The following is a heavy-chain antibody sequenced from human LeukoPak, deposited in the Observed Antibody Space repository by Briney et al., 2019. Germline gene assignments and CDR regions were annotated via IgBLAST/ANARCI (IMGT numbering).Heavy chain of an antibody. D-gene: IGHD5-18*01. J-gene: IGHJ5*02. Sequence: GGSLRLSCAASGFTFSSYWMSWVRQAPGKGLEWVANIKQDGSEKYYVDSVKGRFTIFRDNAKNSLYLQMNSLRAEDTAVYYCARADRDSYGYFNWFDPWGQGTLVTVSS. V-gene: IGHV3-7*03. CDR1: GFTFSSYW. CDR3: ARADRDSYGYFNWFDP. CDR2: IKQDGSEK.